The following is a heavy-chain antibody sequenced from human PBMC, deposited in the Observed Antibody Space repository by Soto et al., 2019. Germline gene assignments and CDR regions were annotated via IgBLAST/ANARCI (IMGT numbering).Heavy chain of an antibody. V-gene: IGHV5-10-1*01. D-gene: IGHD3-22*01. J-gene: IGHJ6*02. CDR2: IDPSDSYT. Sequence: PGESLKISCKGSGYSFTSYWISRVRQMPGKGLEWMGRIDPSDSYTNYSPSFQGHVTISADKSISTAYLQWSSLKASDTAMYYCARHRYYYDSSGQLYGMDVWGQGTTVTVSS. CDR3: ARHRYYYDSSGQLYGMDV. CDR1: GYSFTSYW.